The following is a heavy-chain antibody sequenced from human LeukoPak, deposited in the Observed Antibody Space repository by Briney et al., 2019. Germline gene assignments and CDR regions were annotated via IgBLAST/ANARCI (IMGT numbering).Heavy chain of an antibody. CDR3: ARLSGTYFSAVYYYYYYMDV. Sequence: SETLSLTCTVSGGSISNYCWSWLRQPPGKGLEWIGYINYSGSPNYNPSLKRRVTISLDTCKKQFSLRLSSVTAADTAVYYCARLSGTYFSAVYYYYYYMDVWGKGTTVTVSS. V-gene: IGHV4-59*08. CDR1: GGSISNYC. CDR2: INYSGSP. D-gene: IGHD3-10*01. J-gene: IGHJ6*03.